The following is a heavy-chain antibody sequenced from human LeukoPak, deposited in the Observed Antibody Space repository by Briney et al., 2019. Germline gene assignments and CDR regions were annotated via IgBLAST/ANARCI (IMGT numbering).Heavy chain of an antibody. J-gene: IGHJ3*02. CDR1: GDKITNHG. CDR2: ISGYRGNT. D-gene: IGHD1-26*01. CDR3: ARDGELPFDAYDI. V-gene: IGHV1-18*01. Sequence: GASGKVSCKVSGDKITNHGISWVRQAPGQGLEWMGWISGYRGNTKYGQRFQGRVTLTTDSSTDIANMELRSLKSDDTAVYYCARDGELPFDAYDIWGQGTMVTVSS.